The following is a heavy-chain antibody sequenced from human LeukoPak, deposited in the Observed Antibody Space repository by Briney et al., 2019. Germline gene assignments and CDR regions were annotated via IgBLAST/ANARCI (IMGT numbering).Heavy chain of an antibody. Sequence: SETLSLTCAVYGGSFSGYYWSWIRQPPGMGLEWIGEINHSGSTNYNPSLKSRVTISVDTSKNQFSLKLSSVTAADTAVYYCARHVPGFWSGYYTNWFDPWGQGTLVTVSS. CDR3: ARHVPGFWSGYYTNWFDP. CDR2: INHSGST. D-gene: IGHD3-3*01. V-gene: IGHV4-34*01. CDR1: GGSFSGYY. J-gene: IGHJ5*02.